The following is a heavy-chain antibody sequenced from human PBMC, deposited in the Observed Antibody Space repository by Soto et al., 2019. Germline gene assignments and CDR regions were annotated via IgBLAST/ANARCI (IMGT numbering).Heavy chain of an antibody. CDR3: ARDPSAGDSAGY. V-gene: IGHV1-69*08. CDR2: IIPILGIA. D-gene: IGHD2-21*01. J-gene: IGHJ4*02. CDR1: GGTFSSYT. Sequence: QVQLVQSGAEVKKPGSSVKFSCKASGGTFSSYTISWVRQAPGQGLEWMGRIIPILGIANYAQKFQGRVTITADKTTSTAYMELSSLRSEDTAVYYCARDPSAGDSAGYWCQGTLVTVSS.